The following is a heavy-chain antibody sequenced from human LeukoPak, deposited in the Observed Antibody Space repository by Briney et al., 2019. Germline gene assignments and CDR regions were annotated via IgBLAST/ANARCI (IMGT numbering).Heavy chain of an antibody. CDR1: GFTFSNAW. Sequence: GGSLRLSCAASGFTFSNAWMSWVRQAPGKGLEWVGRIKSKTDGGTTDYAAPVKGRFTISRDDSKDTLYLQMNSLKTEDTAVYYCTTDLVSSSSPTWEGTDYWGQGTLVTVSS. CDR2: IKSKTDGGTT. J-gene: IGHJ4*02. V-gene: IGHV3-15*01. D-gene: IGHD6-13*01. CDR3: TTDLVSSSSPTWEGTDY.